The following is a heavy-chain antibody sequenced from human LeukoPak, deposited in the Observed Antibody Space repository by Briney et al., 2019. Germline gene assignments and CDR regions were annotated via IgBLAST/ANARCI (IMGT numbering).Heavy chain of an antibody. CDR3: ARDDTHYGSSGSFYDAFDI. CDR1: GFTFSSYA. D-gene: IGHD3-22*01. J-gene: IGHJ3*02. V-gene: IGHV3-7*01. CDR2: IRRDGSET. Sequence: GGSLRLSCAASGFTFSSYAMHWVRQAPGKGLEWVANIRRDGSETHYVDSVMGRFTISRDNAKNSLYLQMNSLRAEDTAVYYCARDDTHYGSSGSFYDAFDIWGQGTMVTVSS.